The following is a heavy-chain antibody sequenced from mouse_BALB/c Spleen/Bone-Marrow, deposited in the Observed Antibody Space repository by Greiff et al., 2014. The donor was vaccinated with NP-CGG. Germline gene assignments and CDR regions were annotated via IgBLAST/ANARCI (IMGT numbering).Heavy chain of an antibody. V-gene: IGHV1-18*01. CDR3: ARWRAYYYGSSYGGGAMDY. Sequence: VQLQQSGPELVKPGASMKISCKASGYSFTGYTMNWVKQSHGKNLEWIGLINPYNGGTSYNQKFKGKATLTVDKSSSTAYMELLSLTSEDSAVYYWARWRAYYYGSSYGGGAMDYWGQGTSVTVSS. D-gene: IGHD1-1*01. J-gene: IGHJ4*01. CDR2: INPYNGGT. CDR1: GYSFTGYT.